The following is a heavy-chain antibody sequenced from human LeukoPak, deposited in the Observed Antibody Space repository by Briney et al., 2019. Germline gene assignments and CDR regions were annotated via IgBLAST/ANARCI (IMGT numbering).Heavy chain of an antibody. J-gene: IGHJ4*02. CDR3: TTDRWDYYGSGSPPY. V-gene: IGHV3-15*01. Sequence: GGSLRLSCAASGFTFSNAWMSWVRQAPGKGLEWVGRIKSKTDGGTTDYAAPVKGRFTISRDDSKNTLYLRMNSLKTEDTAVYYCTTDRWDYYGSGSPPYWGQGTLVTVSS. D-gene: IGHD3-10*01. CDR2: IKSKTDGGTT. CDR1: GFTFSNAW.